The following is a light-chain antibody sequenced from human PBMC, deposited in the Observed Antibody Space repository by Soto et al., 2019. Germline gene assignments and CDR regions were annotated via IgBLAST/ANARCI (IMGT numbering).Light chain of an antibody. CDR1: QSVSSY. CDR3: QHRSNWYT. J-gene: IGKJ2*01. CDR2: DAS. Sequence: EIVLTQSPATLSLSPGERATLSCRASQSVSSYLAWYQQKPGKAPRLLIYDASNRATGIPARFSGSGSGTDFTLTTSSLEPEDFAVYYCQHRSNWYTFGKGTKLESK. V-gene: IGKV3-11*01.